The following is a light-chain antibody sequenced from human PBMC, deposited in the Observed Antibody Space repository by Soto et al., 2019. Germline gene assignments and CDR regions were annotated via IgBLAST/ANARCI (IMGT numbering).Light chain of an antibody. CDR1: SSDVGGYNY. CDR3: SSYTSSSSVV. J-gene: IGLJ2*01. CDR2: EVS. V-gene: IGLV2-14*01. Sequence: QSVLTQPASVSGSPGQSITISCTGTSSDVGGYNYVSWYQQHPGKVPKVLIYEVSVRPSGVSNRFSGSKSGNMASLTISGLQAEDEADYYCSSYTSSSSVVFGGGTKLTV.